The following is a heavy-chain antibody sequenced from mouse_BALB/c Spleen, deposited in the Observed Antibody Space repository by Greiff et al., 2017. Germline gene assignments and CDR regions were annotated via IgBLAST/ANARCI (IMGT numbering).Heavy chain of an antibody. V-gene: IGHV1S81*02. CDR1: GYTFTSYY. Sequence: QVQLKESGAELVKPGASVKLSCKASGYTFTSYYMYWVKQRPGQGLEWIGGINPSNGGTNFNEKFKSKATLTVDKSSSTAYMQLSSLTSEDSAVYYCTTLLRLSAYWGQGTLVTVSA. D-gene: IGHD1-2*01. CDR3: TTLLRLSAY. J-gene: IGHJ3*01. CDR2: INPSNGGT.